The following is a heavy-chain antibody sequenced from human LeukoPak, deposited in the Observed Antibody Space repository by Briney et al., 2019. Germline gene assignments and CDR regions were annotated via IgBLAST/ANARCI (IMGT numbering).Heavy chain of an antibody. V-gene: IGHV4-34*01. D-gene: IGHD3-10*01. CDR3: ARRRYYGSGSYYPLYNWFDP. CDR2: INHSGST. CDR1: GGSFSGYY. J-gene: IGHJ5*02. Sequence: SETLSLTCAVYGGSFSGYYWSWIRQPPGKGLEWIGEINHSGSTNYNPSLKSRVTISVDTSKNQFPLKLSSVTAADTAVYYCARRRYYGSGSYYPLYNWFDPWGQGTLVTVSS.